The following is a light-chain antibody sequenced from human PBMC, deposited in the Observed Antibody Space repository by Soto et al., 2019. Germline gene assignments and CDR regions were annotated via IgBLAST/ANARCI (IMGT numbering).Light chain of an antibody. CDR2: GAS. CDR3: QQYNNWPPWT. CDR1: QSVSSN. V-gene: IGKV3-15*01. Sequence: EIVMTQSPATLSVSPGDRATLSFRASQSVSSNLAWYQQRPGQAPRLLIYGASTRATGIPARFSGSGSGTEFTLTISSLQSEDFAVYYCQQYNNWPPWTFGQGTKVDI. J-gene: IGKJ1*01.